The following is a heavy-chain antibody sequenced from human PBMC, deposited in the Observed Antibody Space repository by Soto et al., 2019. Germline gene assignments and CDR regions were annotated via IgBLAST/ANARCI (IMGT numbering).Heavy chain of an antibody. CDR1: GGSISSGDFH. CDR3: ARGMVRGVISYYYYGLDV. Sequence: SETLSLTCTVSGGSISSGDFHWTWIRQPPGKGLEWIGYFYHSGSTYYNPSLKSRVTISVDTSKNQFSLKLSSVTAADTAVYYCARGMVRGVISYYYYGLDVWGQGTTVTAP. J-gene: IGHJ6*02. CDR2: FYHSGST. V-gene: IGHV4-30-4*01. D-gene: IGHD3-10*01.